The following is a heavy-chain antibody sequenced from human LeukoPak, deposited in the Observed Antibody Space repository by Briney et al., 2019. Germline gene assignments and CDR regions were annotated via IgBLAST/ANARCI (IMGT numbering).Heavy chain of an antibody. D-gene: IGHD3-3*01. CDR3: AKENTIFGVVIIPFDY. V-gene: IGHV3-23*01. Sequence: GGSLRLSCAASGFTFSSYAMSWVRQAPGKGLDWVSAISGSGGSTYYADSVKGRFTISRDNSKNTLYLQMNSLRAEDTAVYYCAKENTIFGVVIIPFDYWGQGTLVTVSS. CDR2: ISGSGGST. J-gene: IGHJ4*02. CDR1: GFTFSSYA.